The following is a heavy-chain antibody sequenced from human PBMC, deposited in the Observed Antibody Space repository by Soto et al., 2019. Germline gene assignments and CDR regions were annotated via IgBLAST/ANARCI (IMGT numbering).Heavy chain of an antibody. CDR2: ISGSGGTT. CDR1: GFTFSSYA. Sequence: GGSLRLSCAASGFTFSSYAMSWVRQAPGKGLEWVSAISGSGGTTYYADSVKGRFTISRDNSKNTLYLQMNSLRAKDTAVYYCAKAGSYASGSYYPTYLDYWGQGTLVTVSS. D-gene: IGHD3-10*01. J-gene: IGHJ4*02. CDR3: AKAGSYASGSYYPTYLDY. V-gene: IGHV3-23*01.